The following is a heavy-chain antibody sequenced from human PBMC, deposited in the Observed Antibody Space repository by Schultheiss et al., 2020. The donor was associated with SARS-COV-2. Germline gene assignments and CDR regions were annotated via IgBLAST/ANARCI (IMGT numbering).Heavy chain of an antibody. CDR2: LKSKPEGGAT. V-gene: IGHV3-15*01. J-gene: IGHJ4*02. CDR3: TTQNVYRGSYSGY. Sequence: GGSLRLSCGASKINLSNAWMSWVRQAPGKGLEWVGRLKSKPEGGATDYAAPVKGRFTISRDDSKNTLYLQMNSLKTEDTAVYYCTTQNVYRGSYSGYWGQGTLVTVSS. D-gene: IGHD1-26*01. CDR1: KINLSNAW.